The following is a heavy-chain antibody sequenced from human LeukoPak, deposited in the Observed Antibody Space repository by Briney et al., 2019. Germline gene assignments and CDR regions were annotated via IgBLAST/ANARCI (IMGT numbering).Heavy chain of an antibody. Sequence: GGSLRLSCAASGFTFSSYAMSWVRQAPGKGLEWVSAISGSGGSTYYADSVKGRFTISRDNSKSTLYLQMNSLRAEDTAVYYCASQPVLLWFGESAYYFDYWGQGTLVTVSS. CDR3: ASQPVLLWFGESAYYFDY. D-gene: IGHD3-10*01. CDR1: GFTFSSYA. V-gene: IGHV3-23*01. CDR2: ISGSGGST. J-gene: IGHJ4*02.